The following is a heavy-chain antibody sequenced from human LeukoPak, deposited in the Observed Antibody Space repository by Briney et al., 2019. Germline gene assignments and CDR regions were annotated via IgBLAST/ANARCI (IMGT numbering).Heavy chain of an antibody. CDR3: ARDEGYSSGWYYFDY. V-gene: IGHV4-39*07. D-gene: IGHD6-19*01. J-gene: IGHJ4*02. Sequence: SETLSLTCTVSGGSISSSNYYWGWIRQPPGKGLEWIGSIYYGGSTYYNPSLKSRVTISVDTSKNQFSLKLSSVTAADTAVYYCARDEGYSSGWYYFDYWGQGTRVTVSS. CDR1: GGSISSSNYY. CDR2: IYYGGST.